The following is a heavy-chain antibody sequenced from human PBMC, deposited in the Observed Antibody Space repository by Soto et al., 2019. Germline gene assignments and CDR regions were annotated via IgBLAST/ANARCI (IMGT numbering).Heavy chain of an antibody. Sequence: QVQLVQSGAEVKKPGASVKISCKASGYTFTRYTMNWVRQAPGQRLEWMGWINADNGNTKSSQKLQDRVIITRDTSASTAYMDRSSLRSEDTSVYYCARGIATGQLDPWGQGTLVTVSS. J-gene: IGHJ5*02. CDR1: GYTFTRYT. CDR2: INADNGNT. V-gene: IGHV1-3*01. CDR3: ARGIATGQLDP. D-gene: IGHD2-15*01.